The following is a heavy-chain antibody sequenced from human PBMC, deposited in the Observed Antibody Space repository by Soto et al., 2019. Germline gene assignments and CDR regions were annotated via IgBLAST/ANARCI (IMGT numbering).Heavy chain of an antibody. CDR2: IIPIFGTA. Sequence: QVQLVQSGAEVKKPGSSVKVSCKASGGTFSSYAISWVRQAPGQGLEWMGGIIPIFGTANYAQKFQGRVTITAYESTSTAYMELSSLRSEDTAVYYCARGGDIVVVPAATNNWFDPWGQGTLVTVSS. D-gene: IGHD2-2*01. V-gene: IGHV1-69*01. CDR1: GGTFSSYA. CDR3: ARGGDIVVVPAATNNWFDP. J-gene: IGHJ5*02.